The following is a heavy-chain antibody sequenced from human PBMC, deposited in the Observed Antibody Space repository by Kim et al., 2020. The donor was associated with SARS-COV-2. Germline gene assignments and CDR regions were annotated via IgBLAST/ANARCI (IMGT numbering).Heavy chain of an antibody. V-gene: IGHV3-48*03. Sequence: IYYADSVKGRFTISRDNAKNSLYLQMNSLRAEDTAVYYCAREGYDFCVDVWGQGTTVTVSS. D-gene: IGHD3-3*01. CDR2: I. J-gene: IGHJ6*02. CDR3: AREGYDFCVDV.